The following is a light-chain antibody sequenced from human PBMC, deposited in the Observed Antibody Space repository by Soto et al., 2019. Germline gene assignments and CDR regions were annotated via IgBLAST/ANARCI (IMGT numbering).Light chain of an antibody. CDR2: GAS. V-gene: IGKV3-15*01. CDR3: QQYNSWPPIT. J-gene: IGKJ5*01. Sequence: EIVLTQSPGTLSLSPEERATFPCRSSQSVSSSYLAWYQQKPGQAPRLLISGASTRATGIPDRFSGSGSGTEFTLTISSLQSEDFAVYYCQQYNSWPPITFGQGTRLEIK. CDR1: QSVSSSY.